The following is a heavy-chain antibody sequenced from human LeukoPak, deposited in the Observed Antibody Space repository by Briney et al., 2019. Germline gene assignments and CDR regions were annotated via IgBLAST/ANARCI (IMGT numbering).Heavy chain of an antibody. CDR2: LYYSGST. CDR1: GGSISSFY. D-gene: IGHD3-10*01. CDR3: ARVFTMVRGVKTPFFDY. Sequence: SETLSLTCSVSGGSISSFYWSWIRQPPGKGLVGIGYLYYSGSTNYNPSLKSRVTISVDTSKGQFSLKLRAVGAADTAVYYCARVFTMVRGVKTPFFDYWGQGTLVTVS. V-gene: IGHV4-59*01. J-gene: IGHJ4*02.